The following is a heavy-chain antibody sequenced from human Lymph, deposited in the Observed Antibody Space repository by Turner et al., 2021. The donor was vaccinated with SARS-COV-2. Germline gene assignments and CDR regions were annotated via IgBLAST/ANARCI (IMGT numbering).Heavy chain of an antibody. CDR2: INPNSGGT. CDR3: ARDSSSGWQFDY. CDR1: GYTFTGYY. V-gene: IGHV1-2*02. Sequence: QVQLVQSGVEVRNPGASVKVSCKASGYTFTGYYMHWVRQAPGQGLEWMGWINPNSGGTYYAQKFQGRVTMTRDTSISTAYMELSRLRSDDTAVYYCARDSSSGWQFDYWGQGTLVTVSS. J-gene: IGHJ4*02. D-gene: IGHD6-19*01.